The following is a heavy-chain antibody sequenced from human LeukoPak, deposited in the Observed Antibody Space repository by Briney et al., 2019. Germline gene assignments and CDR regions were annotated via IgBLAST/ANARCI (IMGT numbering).Heavy chain of an antibody. CDR1: GFTFSGNA. J-gene: IGHJ4*02. CDR2: ITNNGGST. D-gene: IGHD3-22*01. CDR3: AKDVHASSGYYLDY. V-gene: IGHV3-23*01. Sequence: HPGGSPRLSCAASGFTFSGNAMNWVRQAPRKGLEWVSAITNNGGSTYYADSVKGRFTISRDNSKNTLYLQMNSLRAEDTAIYYCAKDVHASSGYYLDYWGQGTLVTVSS.